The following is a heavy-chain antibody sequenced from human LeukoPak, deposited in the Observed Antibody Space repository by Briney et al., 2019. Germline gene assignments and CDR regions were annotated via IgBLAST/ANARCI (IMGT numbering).Heavy chain of an antibody. Sequence: PGGSLRLSCAASGFTFSNTWMSWVRQAPGKGLEWVGRIKSKTDGGTTDYAAPVKGRFTISRDDSKNTLYLRMNSLKTEDTAIYYCTTDYPNSGYETFDYWGQGTLVTVSS. CDR2: IKSKTDGGTT. CDR3: TTDYPNSGYETFDY. CDR1: GFTFSNTW. D-gene: IGHD5-12*01. J-gene: IGHJ4*02. V-gene: IGHV3-15*01.